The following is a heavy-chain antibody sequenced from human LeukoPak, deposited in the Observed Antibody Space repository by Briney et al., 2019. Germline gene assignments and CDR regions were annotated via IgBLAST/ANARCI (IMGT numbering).Heavy chain of an antibody. CDR2: IKQDGSEK. Sequence: GGSLRLSCAASGFTFSDYWMTWVRQAPGKGLEWVANIKQDGSEKYCVDSVKDRFTISRDNAKNSLYLQMNSLRAEDTAVYFCARDAFSRISIFGVVSDAFDIWGQGTMVTVSS. D-gene: IGHD3-3*01. J-gene: IGHJ3*02. V-gene: IGHV3-7*01. CDR1: GFTFSDYW. CDR3: ARDAFSRISIFGVVSDAFDI.